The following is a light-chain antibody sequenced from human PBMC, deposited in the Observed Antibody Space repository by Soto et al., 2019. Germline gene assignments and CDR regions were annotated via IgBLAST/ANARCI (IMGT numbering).Light chain of an antibody. CDR1: QRISNW. V-gene: IGKV1-5*03. CDR2: KSS. CDR3: QQYDRFPYS. Sequence: DIQMTQSPSTLSASVGDTVTITCRASQRISNWLAWYQQKPGQAPKLLIHKSSTLESGVPSRFSGSGSGTEFTLTISRLQPDDFATFYCQQYDRFPYSFGQGTKLEIK. J-gene: IGKJ2*03.